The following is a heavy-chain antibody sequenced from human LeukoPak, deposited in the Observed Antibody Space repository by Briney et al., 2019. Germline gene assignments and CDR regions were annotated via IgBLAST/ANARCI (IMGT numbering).Heavy chain of an antibody. D-gene: IGHD4-23*01. CDR3: ATSRWLYNWFDP. J-gene: IGHJ5*02. CDR2: INPNSGGT. Sequence: VASVKVSCKASGYTFTGYHIHWVRQAPGQGLEWMGWINPNSGGTNYAQKFQGRVTMTRDTSISTDYLNLTRLRSDDTAVYYCATSRWLYNWFDPWGQGTLVTVSS. CDR1: GYTFTGYH. V-gene: IGHV1-2*02.